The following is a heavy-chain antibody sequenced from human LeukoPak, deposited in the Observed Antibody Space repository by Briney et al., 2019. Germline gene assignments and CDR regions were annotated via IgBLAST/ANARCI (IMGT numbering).Heavy chain of an antibody. Sequence: PSEALSLTCTVSGGSISSYYWSWIRQPAGKGLEWIGRIHTSGSTNYSPSLKSRVTMSVDTSKNQFSLKLSSVTAADTAVYYCARGEGYNWNYHPLDYWGQGTLVTVSS. J-gene: IGHJ4*02. V-gene: IGHV4-4*07. CDR3: ARGEGYNWNYHPLDY. CDR1: GGSISSYY. D-gene: IGHD1-7*01. CDR2: IHTSGST.